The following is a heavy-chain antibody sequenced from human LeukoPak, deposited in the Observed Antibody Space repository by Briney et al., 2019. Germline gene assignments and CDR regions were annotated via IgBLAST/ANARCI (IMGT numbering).Heavy chain of an antibody. CDR1: GGSISSYY. V-gene: IGHV4-59*01. D-gene: IGHD7-27*01. J-gene: IGHJ4*02. Sequence: SETLSLTCTVSGGSISSYYWSWIRQPPGKGLEWIGYIYYSGSTNYNPSLKSRATISVDTSKNQFSLKLSSVTAADTAVYYCARLRTAPLNWGEFDYWGQGTLVTVSS. CDR3: ARLRTAPLNWGEFDY. CDR2: IYYSGST.